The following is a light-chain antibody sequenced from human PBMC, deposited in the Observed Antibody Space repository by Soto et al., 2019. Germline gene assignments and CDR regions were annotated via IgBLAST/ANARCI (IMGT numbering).Light chain of an antibody. V-gene: IGKV1-33*01. CDR2: DAS. J-gene: IGKJ4*01. CDR3: QQYDNLLGLT. CDR1: QDISNY. Sequence: DIQMTQSPSSLSASVGDRVTITCQASQDISNYLNWYQQKPGKAPKLLIYDASNLETGVPSRFSGIGSGTDFTFTISSLQPEDIATYYCQQYDNLLGLTFGGGTKVEIK.